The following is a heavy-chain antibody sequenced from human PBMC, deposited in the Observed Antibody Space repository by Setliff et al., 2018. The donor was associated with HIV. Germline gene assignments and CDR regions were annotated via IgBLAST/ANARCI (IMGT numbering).Heavy chain of an antibody. D-gene: IGHD3-16*02. CDR3: ARSIVPDDY. Sequence: PSETLSLTCTVSGGSINSTSYYWGWIRKPPGNGLEWIGSIYHTGSTYYKPSLKSRVTISVDTSKNQFSLRLSSVAAGDTAVYYCARSIVPDDYWGQGTLVTVSS. CDR2: IYHTGST. J-gene: IGHJ4*02. CDR1: GGSINSTSYY. V-gene: IGHV4-39*01.